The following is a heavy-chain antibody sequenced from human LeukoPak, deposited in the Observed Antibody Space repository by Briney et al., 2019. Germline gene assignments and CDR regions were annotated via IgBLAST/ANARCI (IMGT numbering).Heavy chain of an antibody. CDR2: IYYSGST. J-gene: IGHJ5*02. CDR3: ARLNSPGWFDP. Sequence: SETLSLTCTVSGDSISSSSSYWGWIRQPPGEGLEWIGSIYYSGSTYYNPALKSRLTISVDTSKNQFSLKLSSVTAADTAVYYCARLNSPGWFDPWGQGTLVTVSS. V-gene: IGHV4-39*01. CDR1: GDSISSSSSY.